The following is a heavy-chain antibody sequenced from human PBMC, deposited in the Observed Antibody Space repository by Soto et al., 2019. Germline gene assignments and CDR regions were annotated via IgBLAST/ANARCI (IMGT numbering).Heavy chain of an antibody. V-gene: IGHV4-30-4*01. D-gene: IGHD3-22*01. CDR2: IYYSGNT. J-gene: IGHJ4*02. CDR1: GGSISSGDYY. Sequence: PSETLSLTCTVSGGSISSGDYYWSWIRQPPGKGLEWIGYIYYSGNTYYNPSLKSRVTISVDTSKNQFSLRLSSVTAADTAVYYCARDYRPTYYYDSSGYYPPTYFDYWGQGSLVTVSS. CDR3: ARDYRPTYYYDSSGYYPPTYFDY.